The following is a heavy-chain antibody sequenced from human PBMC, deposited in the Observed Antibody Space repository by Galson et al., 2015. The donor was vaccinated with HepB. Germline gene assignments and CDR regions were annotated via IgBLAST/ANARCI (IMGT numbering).Heavy chain of an antibody. J-gene: IGHJ3*01. CDR2: IHYSGST. V-gene: IGHV4-59*01. Sequence: TLSLTCTVSGGSISGYHWSWIRQPPGQGLEWIGYIHYSGSTNLNPYLKSRITMSVDSSKNQFSLKVISVTAADTAVYYCARGSGGPAAFDVWGQGTLVTVSS. CDR1: GGSISGYH. D-gene: IGHD4-23*01. CDR3: ARGSGGPAAFDV.